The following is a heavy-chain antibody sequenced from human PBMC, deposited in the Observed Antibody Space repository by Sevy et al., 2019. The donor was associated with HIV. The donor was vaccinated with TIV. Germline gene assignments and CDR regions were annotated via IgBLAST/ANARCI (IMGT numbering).Heavy chain of an antibody. J-gene: IGHJ5*02. D-gene: IGHD3-22*01. V-gene: IGHV3-48*02. Sequence: GGSLRLSCKVSEFTFSVYTTHWVRQAPGKGLEWVSSISRTTTTYYADSVRGRFTISRDNAKNSLYLEMNSLRDDDTAVYYCAREAYYYDSREENWFDPWGQGTLVTVSS. CDR1: EFTFSVYT. CDR2: ISRTTTT. CDR3: AREAYYYDSREENWFDP.